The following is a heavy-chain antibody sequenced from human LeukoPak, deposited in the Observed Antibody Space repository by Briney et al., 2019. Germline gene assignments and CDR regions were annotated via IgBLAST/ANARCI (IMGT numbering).Heavy chain of an antibody. D-gene: IGHD5-18*01. CDR1: GFTFSNAW. Sequence: GGSLRLSCAASGFTFSNAWMSWVRQAPGKGLEWVGRIKSKTDGGTTDYAAPVKGRFTISRDDSKNTLYLQMNSLRAEDTAVYYCAPLGRAAMVWKNFDYWGQGTLVTVSS. CDR2: IKSKTDGGTT. V-gene: IGHV3-15*01. J-gene: IGHJ4*02. CDR3: APLGRAAMVWKNFDY.